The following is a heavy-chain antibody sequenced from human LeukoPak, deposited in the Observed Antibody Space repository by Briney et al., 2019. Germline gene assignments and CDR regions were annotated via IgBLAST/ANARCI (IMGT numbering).Heavy chain of an antibody. CDR3: ARVGGYDSSGYYLFDY. V-gene: IGHV3-21*01. J-gene: IGHJ4*02. CDR1: GFTFSSYS. D-gene: IGHD3-22*01. CDR2: ISSSSSYI. Sequence: PGGSLRLSCAASGFTFSSYSMNWVRQAPGKGLEWVSSISSSSSYIYYADSVKGRFTISRDNAKNSLYLQMNSLRAEDTAVYYCARVGGYDSSGYYLFDYWGQGTLDTVSS.